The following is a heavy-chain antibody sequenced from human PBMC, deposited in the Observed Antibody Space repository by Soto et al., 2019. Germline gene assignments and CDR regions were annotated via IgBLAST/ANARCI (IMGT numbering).Heavy chain of an antibody. CDR2: ISSNGGST. D-gene: IGHD5-12*01. V-gene: IGHV3-64*01. Sequence: EVQLVESGGGLVQPGGSLRLSCAASGFTFSSYAMHWVRQAPGKGLEYVSAISSNGGSTYYANSVKGRFTISRDNSKNTLYIQMGSLRAEDMAVYYCARYMGGYSGYGLDYWGQGTLVTVSS. J-gene: IGHJ4*02. CDR3: ARYMGGYSGYGLDY. CDR1: GFTFSSYA.